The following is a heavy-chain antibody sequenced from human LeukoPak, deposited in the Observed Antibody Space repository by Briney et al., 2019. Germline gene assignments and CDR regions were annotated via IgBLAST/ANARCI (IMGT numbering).Heavy chain of an antibody. V-gene: IGHV1-8*03. Sequence: ASVKVSCKASGYTFTSYDINWVRQATGQGLEWMGWMNPNSGNTGYAQKSQGRVTITRNTSISTAYMELSSLRSEDTAVYYCARGRANWFDPWGQGTLVTVSS. CDR1: GYTFTSYD. J-gene: IGHJ5*02. CDR2: MNPNSGNT. CDR3: ARGRANWFDP.